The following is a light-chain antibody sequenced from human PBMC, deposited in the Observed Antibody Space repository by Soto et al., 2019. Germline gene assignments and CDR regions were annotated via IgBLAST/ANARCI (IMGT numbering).Light chain of an antibody. CDR1: ALPKQY. Sequence: SYELTQPPSVSVSPGHTARVTCSGDALPKQYAYWYQQKPGQAPVMVIYKDSERPSGIPERISGSSSGTTVTLTISGVQAEDEADYYCQSTDSSGTYVVFGGGTQLTVL. J-gene: IGLJ2*01. CDR3: QSTDSSGTYVV. V-gene: IGLV3-25*03. CDR2: KDS.